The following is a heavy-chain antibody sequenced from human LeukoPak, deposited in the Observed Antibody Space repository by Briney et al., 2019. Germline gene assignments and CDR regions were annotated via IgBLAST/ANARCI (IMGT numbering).Heavy chain of an antibody. V-gene: IGHV4-59*01. J-gene: IGHJ3*02. CDR2: IYYSGST. CDR3: ARGGMGIDAFDI. D-gene: IGHD6-13*01. Sequence: SETLSLTCTASGGSISSYYWSWIRQPPGKGLEWIGYIYYSGSTNYNPSLKSRVTISVDTSKNQFSLKLSSVTAADTAVYYCARGGMGIDAFDIWGQGTMVTVSS. CDR1: GGSISSYY.